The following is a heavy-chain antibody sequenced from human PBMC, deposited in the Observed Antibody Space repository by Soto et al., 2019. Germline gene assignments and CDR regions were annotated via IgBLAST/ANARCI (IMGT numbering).Heavy chain of an antibody. D-gene: IGHD1-1*01. CDR1: GYTFSTYA. Sequence: ASVKGSCKASGYTFSTYAIHWVRQAHGQSLEWMGWLNGGTGQTRYSQRFQDRVTITRDTSASTAYMEVSSLRPEDTAVYYCARGKGMEENYYYYGMDIWGQGTTVTVAS. CDR2: LNGGTGQT. J-gene: IGHJ6*02. V-gene: IGHV1-3*01. CDR3: ARGKGMEENYYYYGMDI.